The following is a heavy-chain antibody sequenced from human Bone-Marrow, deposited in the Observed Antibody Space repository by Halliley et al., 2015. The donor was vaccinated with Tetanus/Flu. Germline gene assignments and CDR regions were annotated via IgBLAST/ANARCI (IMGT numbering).Heavy chain of an antibody. CDR3: GKGRITAY. J-gene: IGHJ4*02. CDR2: MVVGGGAT. Sequence: KGVGGVATMVVGGGATFYADSVKGRLTISRDNSKNTLYLQRNNLRADDTAVYYGGKGRITAYWGPGTLGTVSA. V-gene: IGHV3-23*01.